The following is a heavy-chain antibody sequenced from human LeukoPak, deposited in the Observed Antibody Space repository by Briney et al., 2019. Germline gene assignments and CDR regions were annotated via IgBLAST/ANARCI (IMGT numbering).Heavy chain of an antibody. CDR3: AREEGYCSSTSCYGDDDYYYGMDV. J-gene: IGHJ6*02. CDR2: ISYDGSNK. CDR1: GFTFDDYT. V-gene: IGHV3-30-3*01. Sequence: GGSLRLSCAASGFTFDDYTMHWVRQAPGKGLEWVAVISYDGSNKYYADSVKGRFTISRDNSKNTLYLQMNSLRAEDTAVYYCAREEGYCSSTSCYGDDDYYYGMDVWGQGTTVTVSS. D-gene: IGHD2-2*01.